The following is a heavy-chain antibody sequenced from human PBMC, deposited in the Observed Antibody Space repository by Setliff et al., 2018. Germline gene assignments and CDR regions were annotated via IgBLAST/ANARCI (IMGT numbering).Heavy chain of an antibody. V-gene: IGHV3-15*05. CDR1: GFVFTNAW. Sequence: GGSLRLSCSASGFVFTNAWLSWVRQAPGKGLEWVGRIKGFPDGETTDYAAPVKGRFTLSRDDSKNTLYLEMNSLETEDTAIYYCTKYAVGVVITPNWFFDLWGRGTLVTVSS. D-gene: IGHD3-22*01. CDR2: IKGFPDGETT. J-gene: IGHJ2*01. CDR3: TKYAVGVVITPNWFFDL.